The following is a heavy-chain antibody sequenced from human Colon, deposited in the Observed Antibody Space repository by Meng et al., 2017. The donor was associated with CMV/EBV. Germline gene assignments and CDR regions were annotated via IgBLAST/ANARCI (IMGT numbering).Heavy chain of an antibody. J-gene: IGHJ4*02. CDR2: VYHTGSI. D-gene: IGHD3-9*01. V-gene: IGHV4-4*02. CDR1: YISNNNW. CDR3: ARSARYYDILTGSYYFDY. Sequence: YISNNNWWSWVRQPPGEGLEWIGDVYHTGSINYNPSLQSRVTISVDTSNNQFSLKLRPVTAADTAVYYCARSARYYDILTGSYYFDYWGQGSLVTVSS.